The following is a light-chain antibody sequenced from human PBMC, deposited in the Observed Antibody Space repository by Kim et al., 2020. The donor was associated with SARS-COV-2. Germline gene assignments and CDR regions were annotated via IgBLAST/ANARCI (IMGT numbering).Light chain of an antibody. V-gene: IGKV1-9*01. CDR1: QGISSS. Sequence: DSQLTQSPSFLSASVGDRVTITCRASQGISSSLAWYQQKPGKAPRLLIYPASILQTGVPSRFSGSGSGTEFTLTITSLQPEDFATYYCQQLNSYPLTFGGGTKVDIK. CDR2: PAS. CDR3: QQLNSYPLT. J-gene: IGKJ4*01.